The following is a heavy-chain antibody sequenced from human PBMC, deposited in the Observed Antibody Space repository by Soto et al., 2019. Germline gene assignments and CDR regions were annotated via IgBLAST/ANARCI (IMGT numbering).Heavy chain of an antibody. D-gene: IGHD6-13*01. CDR1: CGSISSGGYY. J-gene: IGHJ4*02. CDR2: IYYSGST. CDR3: ASRIAAAGKADY. Sequence: QVQLQESGPGLVKPSQTLSLTCTVSCGSISSGGYYWSWIRQHPGKGLEWIGYIYYSGSTYYNPSRKSRVTISVDTSKNQFYLKLSSVTAADTAVYYCASRIAAAGKADYWGQGTLVTVSS. V-gene: IGHV4-31*03.